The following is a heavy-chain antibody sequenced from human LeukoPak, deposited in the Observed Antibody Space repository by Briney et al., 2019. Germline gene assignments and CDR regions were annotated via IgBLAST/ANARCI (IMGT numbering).Heavy chain of an antibody. V-gene: IGHV3-7*01. CDR1: VFTFSSYW. CDR3: ARYCGGDCYGMDV. J-gene: IGHJ6*02. CDR2: IKQDGSEK. D-gene: IGHD2-21*02. Sequence: QTGGSLRLSCTASVFTFSSYWMSWVRQAPGKGLEWVANIKQDGSEKDYVDSVKGRFTISRDNPRNSLYLQMNSLRAEDTAVYYCARYCGGDCYGMDVWGQGTTVTVSS.